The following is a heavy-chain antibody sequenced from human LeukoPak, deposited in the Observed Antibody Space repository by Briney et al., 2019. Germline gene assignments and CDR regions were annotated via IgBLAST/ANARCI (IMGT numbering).Heavy chain of an antibody. CDR3: SRYYYDNSGHYVGPHY. J-gene: IGHJ4*02. CDR1: GFTFSSYG. D-gene: IGHD3-22*01. Sequence: GGSLRLSCAASGFTFSSYGIHWVRQAPGKGLEWVGRIKSKTDGGTTDYAAPVKGRFSISRDDSKNTLYLQMNSLKTEDTAVYYCSRYYYDNSGHYVGPHYWGQGTLVTVSS. V-gene: IGHV3-15*01. CDR2: IKSKTDGGTT.